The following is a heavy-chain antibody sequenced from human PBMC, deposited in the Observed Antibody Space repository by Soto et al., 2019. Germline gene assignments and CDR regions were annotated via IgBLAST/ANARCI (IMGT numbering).Heavy chain of an antibody. CDR1: GFTFSSYS. CDR2: ISSSSSYI. CDR3: ARNSRTQGYFDY. J-gene: IGHJ4*02. V-gene: IGHV3-21*01. D-gene: IGHD6-13*01. Sequence: PGGSLRLSCAASGFTFSSYSMNWVRQAPGKGLEWVSSISSSSSYIYYADSVKGRFTISRDNAKNSLYLQMNSLRAEDTAVYYCARNSRTQGYFDYWGQGTPVTVSS.